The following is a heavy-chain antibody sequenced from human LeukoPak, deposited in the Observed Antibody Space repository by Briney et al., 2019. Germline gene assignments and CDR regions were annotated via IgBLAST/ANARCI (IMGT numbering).Heavy chain of an antibody. D-gene: IGHD3-22*01. J-gene: IGHJ3*02. CDR3: ATTTGEAYEYDSSGYYKSAFDI. CDR2: VYSSGRT. CDR1: DGSISSNSHY. Sequence: SETLSLTCTVSDGSISSNSHYWGWIRQPPGKGLEWIGGVYSSGRTYYNPSLKSRVTISVDTSKNHFSLRLTSVTAADTAVYYCATTTGEAYEYDSSGYYKSAFDIWGQGTMVTVSS. V-gene: IGHV4-39*02.